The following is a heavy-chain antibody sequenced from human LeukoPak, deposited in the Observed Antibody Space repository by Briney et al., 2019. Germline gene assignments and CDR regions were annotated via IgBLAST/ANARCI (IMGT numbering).Heavy chain of an antibody. CDR3: ARGRTGNFDY. Sequence: SQTLSLTCALSGDTVSSNSAAWDWNRQSPGRGLEWLVRTYYRSKWYNDYAVSVKSRISINPDTSKNQFSLQLNSVTPEDTAVYYCARGRTGNFDYWGQGTLVTVSS. V-gene: IGHV6-1*01. CDR2: TYYRSKWYN. J-gene: IGHJ4*02. D-gene: IGHD1-14*01. CDR1: GDTVSSNSAA.